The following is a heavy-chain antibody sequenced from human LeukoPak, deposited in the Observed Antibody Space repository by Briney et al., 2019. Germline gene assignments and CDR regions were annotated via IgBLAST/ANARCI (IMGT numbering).Heavy chain of an antibody. CDR3: ARGMISISQPIYFDF. J-gene: IGHJ4*02. CDR1: GFAVSSDY. D-gene: IGHD3-9*01. V-gene: IGHV3-53*01. Sequence: GGSLRLSCAASGFAVSSDYMSWVRQAPGKWLEWVSVIYSGGRTYYADSVKGRFTISRDNSKNTLFLQMNSLRAEDTAVYYCARGMISISQPIYFDFWGQGTLVTVSS. CDR2: IYSGGRT.